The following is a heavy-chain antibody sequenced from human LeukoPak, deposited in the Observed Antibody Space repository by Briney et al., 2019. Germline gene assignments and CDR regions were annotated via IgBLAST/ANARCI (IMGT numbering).Heavy chain of an antibody. Sequence: SETLSLTCTVSGGSISSSSYYWGWIRQPPGKGLEWIGSIYYSGSTYYNPSLKSRVTISVDTSKNQFSLKLSSVTAADTAVYYCARSGLTGVYNWFDPWGQGTLVTVSS. V-gene: IGHV4-39*07. CDR1: GGSISSSSYY. CDR3: ARSGLTGVYNWFDP. J-gene: IGHJ5*02. D-gene: IGHD3-9*01. CDR2: IYYSGST.